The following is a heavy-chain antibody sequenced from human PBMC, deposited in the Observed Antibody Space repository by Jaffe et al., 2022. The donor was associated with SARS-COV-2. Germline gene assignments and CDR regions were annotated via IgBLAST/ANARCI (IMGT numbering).Heavy chain of an antibody. D-gene: IGHD3-9*01. CDR1: GLTFRDYA. Sequence: EVQLVESGGGLVQPGRSLRLSCTVSGLTFRDYAMSWVRQAPGKGLEWIGFVKSEHYGGIAEYAASVEARFTISRDDSKSIAYLQMNSLKAEDTAVYYCSRVFCPNGICPLDYYYYGMDVWGQGTTVIVSS. V-gene: IGHV3-49*04. CDR3: SRVFCPNGICPLDYYYYGMDV. CDR2: VKSEHYGGIA. J-gene: IGHJ6*02.